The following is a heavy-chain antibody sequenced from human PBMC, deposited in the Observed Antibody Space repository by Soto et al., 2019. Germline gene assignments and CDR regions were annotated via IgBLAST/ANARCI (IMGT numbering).Heavy chain of an antibody. V-gene: IGHV5-10-1*01. D-gene: IGHD4-17*01. CDR2: IDPSDSYT. Sequence: RGESLKISCEGSGYSFTSYWISWVCQMPGKGLEWMGRIDPSDSYTNYSPSFQGHVTISADKSISTAYLQWSSLKASDTAMYYCARLPPGYTVGMDVWGQGTTVTVSS. J-gene: IGHJ6*02. CDR3: ARLPPGYTVGMDV. CDR1: GYSFTSYW.